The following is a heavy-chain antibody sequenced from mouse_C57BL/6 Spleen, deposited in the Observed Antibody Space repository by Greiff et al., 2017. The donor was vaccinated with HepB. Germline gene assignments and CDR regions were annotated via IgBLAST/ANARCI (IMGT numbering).Heavy chain of an antibody. V-gene: IGHV1-59*01. CDR3: ARSDGSSPFAY. J-gene: IGHJ3*01. Sequence: QVQLQQPGAELVRPGTSVKLSCKASGHTFTSYWMHWVKQRPGQGLEWIGVIDPSDSYTNYNQKFKGKATLTVDTSSSTAYMQLSSLTSEDSAVYYCARSDGSSPFAYWGQGTLVTVSA. CDR2: IDPSDSYT. D-gene: IGHD1-1*01. CDR1: GHTFTSYW.